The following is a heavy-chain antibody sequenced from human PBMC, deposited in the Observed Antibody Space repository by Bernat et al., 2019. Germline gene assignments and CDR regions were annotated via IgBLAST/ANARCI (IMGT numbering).Heavy chain of an antibody. CDR2: INPSGGST. CDR3: ARDREPYCSGGSCYSSGVFDY. D-gene: IGHD2-15*01. Sequence: QVQLVQSGAEVKKPGASVKVSCKASGYTFTSYYMHWVRQAPGQGLEWMGIINPSGGSTSYAQKFQGRVTMTRDTSTSTVYMELSSLRSVDTAVYYCARDREPYCSGGSCYSSGVFDYWGQGTLVTVSS. V-gene: IGHV1-46*01. J-gene: IGHJ4*02. CDR1: GYTFTSYY.